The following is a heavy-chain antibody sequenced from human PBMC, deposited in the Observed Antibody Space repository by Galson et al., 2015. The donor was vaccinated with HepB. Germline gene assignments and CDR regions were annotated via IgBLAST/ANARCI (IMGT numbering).Heavy chain of an antibody. CDR1: GFTFDNYA. CDR3: AKDLGRWLQFPAGYYYGMDV. CDR2: ISYDGSNK. Sequence: SLRLSCAASGFTFDNYAMSWVRQAPGKGLEWAAVISYDGSNKYYADSVKGRFTISRDNSKNTLYLQMNSLRAEDTAVYYCAKDLGRWLQFPAGYYYGMDVWGQGTTVTVSS. D-gene: IGHD5-24*01. J-gene: IGHJ6*02. V-gene: IGHV3-30*18.